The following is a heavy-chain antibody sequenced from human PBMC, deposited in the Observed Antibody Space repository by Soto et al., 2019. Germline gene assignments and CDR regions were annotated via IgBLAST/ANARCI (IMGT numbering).Heavy chain of an antibody. CDR2: ISYDGSNK. CDR1: GFTFSSYG. J-gene: IGHJ5*02. Sequence: GGSLRLSCAASGFTFSSYGMHWVRQAPGKGLEWVAVISYDGSNKYYADSVKGRFTISRDNSKNTLYLQMNSLRAEDTAVYYCAKDRGRFLWLGELLYMFDPWGQGTLVPVSA. D-gene: IGHD3-10*01. CDR3: AKDRGRFLWLGELLYMFDP. V-gene: IGHV3-30*18.